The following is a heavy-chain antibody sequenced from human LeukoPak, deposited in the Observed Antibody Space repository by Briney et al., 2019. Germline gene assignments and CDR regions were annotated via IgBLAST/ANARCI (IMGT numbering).Heavy chain of an antibody. CDR3: ARVSDISVAAYFDY. V-gene: IGHV3-20*04. CDR1: GFTFDDYG. D-gene: IGHD6-19*01. CDR2: INWNGGST. J-gene: IGHJ4*02. Sequence: GGSLRLSCAASGFTFDDYGMSWVRQAPGKGLEWVSGINWNGGSTGYADSVKGRFTISRDNAKNSLYLQMNSLRAEGTALYYCARVSDISVAAYFDYWGQGTLVTVSS.